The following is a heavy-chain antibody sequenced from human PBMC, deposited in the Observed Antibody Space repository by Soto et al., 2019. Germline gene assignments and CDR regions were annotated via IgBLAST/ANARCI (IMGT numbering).Heavy chain of an antibody. Sequence: PGGSLRLSCAASGFTFTTYWMHWVRQVPGKGLVWVSRINGDGSSTTYADSVKGRFTISRDNAKNTLYLQMNSLRAEDTAVYYCTRGPRASSTGTGAHWGKGTLVTVSS. V-gene: IGHV3-74*01. J-gene: IGHJ4*02. CDR3: TRGPRASSTGTGAH. D-gene: IGHD1-1*01. CDR1: GFTFTTYW. CDR2: INGDGSST.